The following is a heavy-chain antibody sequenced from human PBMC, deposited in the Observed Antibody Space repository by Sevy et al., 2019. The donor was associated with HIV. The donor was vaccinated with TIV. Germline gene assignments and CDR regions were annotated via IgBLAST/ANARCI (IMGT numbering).Heavy chain of an antibody. CDR1: GGSISSYY. J-gene: IGHJ6*02. D-gene: IGHD3-3*01. Sequence: SETLSLTCTVSGGSISSYYWSWIRQPPGKGLEWIGYIYYSGSTNYNPSLKSRVTISVDTSKNQFSLKLSSVTAADTAVYYCARVKKDFWSGYYRDYYYYGMDVWGQGTTVTVSS. CDR2: IYYSGST. CDR3: ARVKKDFWSGYYRDYYYYGMDV. V-gene: IGHV4-59*13.